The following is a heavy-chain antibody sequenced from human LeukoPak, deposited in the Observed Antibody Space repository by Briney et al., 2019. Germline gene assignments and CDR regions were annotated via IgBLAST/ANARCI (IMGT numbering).Heavy chain of an antibody. CDR2: ISGSGGST. CDR1: GFTFSSYA. D-gene: IGHD1-26*01. J-gene: IGHJ4*02. Sequence: GGSLRLSCAASGFTFSSYAMSWVRQAPGKGLEWVSAISGSGGSTYHADSVKGRFTISRDNSKNTLYLQMNSLRAEDTAVYYCAKETAYSGSSQLDYWGQGTLVTVSS. V-gene: IGHV3-23*01. CDR3: AKETAYSGSSQLDY.